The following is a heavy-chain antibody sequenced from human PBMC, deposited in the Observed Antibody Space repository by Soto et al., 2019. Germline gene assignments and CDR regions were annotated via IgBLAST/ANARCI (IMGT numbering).Heavy chain of an antibody. CDR1: GGSISSDY. V-gene: IGHV4-59*01. CDR2: IYYSGST. CDR3: ARGLHYYETRWFDP. D-gene: IGHD3-22*01. Sequence: PSETLSLTCTVSGGSISSDYWSWIRQPPGKGLEWIGCIYYSGSTKYNPSLKSRVTISLDTSKNQFSLKLSSVTAADTAVYYCARGLHYYETRWFDPWGQGTLVTVSS. J-gene: IGHJ5*02.